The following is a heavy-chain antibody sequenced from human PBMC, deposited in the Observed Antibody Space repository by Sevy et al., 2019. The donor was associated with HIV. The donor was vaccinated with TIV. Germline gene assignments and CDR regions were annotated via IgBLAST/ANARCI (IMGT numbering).Heavy chain of an antibody. Sequence: GGSLRLSCAASGFTFSSYSMNWVRQAPGKGLEWVSSISSSSSYIYYADSVKGRFTISRDNANNSPYLQMNSLRAEDTALYYCTRGGCTPTSCYLMDVWGKGTTVTVSS. V-gene: IGHV3-21*06. J-gene: IGHJ6*03. CDR2: ISSSSSYI. D-gene: IGHD2-2*01. CDR3: TRGGCTPTSCYLMDV. CDR1: GFTFSSYS.